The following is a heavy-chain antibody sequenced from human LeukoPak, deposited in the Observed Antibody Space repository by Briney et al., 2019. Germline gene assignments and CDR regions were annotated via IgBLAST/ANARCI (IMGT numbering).Heavy chain of an antibody. CDR2: IIPIFGIA. V-gene: IGHV1-69*04. D-gene: IGHD1-26*01. Sequence: ASVKVSCKASGGTFSSYAISWVRQAPGQRLEWMGRIIPIFGIANYAQKFQGRVTITADKSTSTAYMELSSLRSEDTAVYYCARASGSYFGDDAFDIWGQGTMVTVSS. J-gene: IGHJ3*02. CDR3: ARASGSYFGDDAFDI. CDR1: GGTFSSYA.